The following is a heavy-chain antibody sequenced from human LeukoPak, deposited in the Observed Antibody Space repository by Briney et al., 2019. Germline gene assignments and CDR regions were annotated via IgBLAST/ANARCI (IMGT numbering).Heavy chain of an antibody. CDR2: ISRGSIHI. CDR3: ARDRGYCSGGSCYPAWGAAYNWFDP. CDR1: GFNLSNYG. V-gene: IGHV3-21*01. Sequence: GGSLRLSCVVSGFNLSNYGMNWVRQAPGKGLEWVSSISRGSIHIYYGDSVKGRFTISRDNAKNSLYLQMNSLRAEDTAVYYCARDRGYCSGGSCYPAWGAAYNWFDPWGQGTLVTVSS. D-gene: IGHD2-15*01. J-gene: IGHJ5*02.